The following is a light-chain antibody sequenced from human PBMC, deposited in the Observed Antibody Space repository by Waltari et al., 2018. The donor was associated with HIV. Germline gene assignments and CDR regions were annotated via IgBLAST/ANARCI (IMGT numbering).Light chain of an antibody. Sequence: QSVLTQPPSVSAAPGQKVTISCSGRNSNIGNNYVSWYQQIPGTAPKLLIYDNNKRPSGIPDRFSCSKSDTSATLGITGLQTGDEADYRCGTWDSSLSAVVFGGGTKLTVL. CDR3: GTWDSSLSAVV. CDR1: NSNIGNNY. J-gene: IGLJ3*02. CDR2: DNN. V-gene: IGLV1-51*01.